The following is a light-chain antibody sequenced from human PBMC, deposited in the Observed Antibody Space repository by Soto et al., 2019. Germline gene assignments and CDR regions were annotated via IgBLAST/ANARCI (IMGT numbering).Light chain of an antibody. CDR2: DNN. J-gene: IGLJ1*01. CDR1: SSNIGNNY. V-gene: IGLV1-51*01. Sequence: QSVLTQPPSVSAAPGQKVTISCSGSSSNIGNNYVSWYQQLPGTAPKLLIYDNNKRPSGIPDRFSGSKSGTSATLGITGLQAGDEADYYCGTWDSSLSAGVFGTGTKVIVL. CDR3: GTWDSSLSAGV.